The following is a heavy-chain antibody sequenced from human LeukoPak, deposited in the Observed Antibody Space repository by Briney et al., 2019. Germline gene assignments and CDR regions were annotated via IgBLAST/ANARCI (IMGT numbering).Heavy chain of an antibody. CDR1: GGSISSYY. CDR2: IYTSGST. Sequence: SETLSLTCTVSGGSISSYYWSWIRQPAGKGLEWIGRIYTSGSTNYNPSLKGRVTMSVDTSKNQFSLKLSSVTAADTAVYYCARLRHYYDSSGYALENAFDIWGQGTMVTVSS. CDR3: ARLRHYYDSSGYALENAFDI. V-gene: IGHV4-4*07. J-gene: IGHJ3*02. D-gene: IGHD3-22*01.